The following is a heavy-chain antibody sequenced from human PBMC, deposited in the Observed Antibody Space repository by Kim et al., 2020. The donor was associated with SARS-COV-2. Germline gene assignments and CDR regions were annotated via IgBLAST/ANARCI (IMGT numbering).Heavy chain of an antibody. D-gene: IGHD1-7*01. J-gene: IGHJ6*02. V-gene: IGHV3-30*07. CDR3: ARDPGITVTTSDYYYYGMDV. Sequence: RFTNSRDNSKNTLYLQMNSLRAEDTAVYYCARDPGITVTTSDYYYYGMDVWGQGTTVTVSS.